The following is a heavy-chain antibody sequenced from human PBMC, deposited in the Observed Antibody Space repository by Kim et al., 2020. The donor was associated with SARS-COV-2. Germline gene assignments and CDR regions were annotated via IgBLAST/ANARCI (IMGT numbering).Heavy chain of an antibody. CDR2: INHNGSS. CDR3: AGVLGVIMGAGGDY. V-gene: IGHV4-34*01. Sequence: SETLSLTCAVYGGSFSGYYWSWIRQPPGKGLEWIGEINHNGSSNNNPPPKSRVTISVDTSKNQFSLKLSSVTAAETAAYYFAGVLGVIMGAGGDYWGQGT. J-gene: IGHJ4*02. CDR1: GGSFSGYY. D-gene: IGHD3-10*01.